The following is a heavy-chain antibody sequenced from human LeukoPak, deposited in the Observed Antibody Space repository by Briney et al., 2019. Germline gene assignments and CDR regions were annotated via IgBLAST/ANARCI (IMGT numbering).Heavy chain of an antibody. J-gene: IGHJ3*02. CDR2: ITRGSSYM. Sequence: GGSLRLSCAVSGFTFSNYGMSWVRQAPGKGLEWVSAITRGSSYMNYADSVKGRFTISRDNAKNSLYLQMNSLRAEDTAVYYCARLMTTLSDDAFDIWGQGTMVTVSS. CDR3: ARLMTTLSDDAFDI. CDR1: GFTFSNYG. D-gene: IGHD4-17*01. V-gene: IGHV3-21*01.